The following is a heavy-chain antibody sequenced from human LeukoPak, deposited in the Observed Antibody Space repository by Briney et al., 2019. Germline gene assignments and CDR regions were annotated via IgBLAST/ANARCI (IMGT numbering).Heavy chain of an antibody. CDR2: IYYSGST. CDR1: GGSISSYY. V-gene: IGHV4-59*08. CDR3: ARFYYGSGSYSRWFDP. Sequence: PSGTLSLTCTVSGGSISSYYWSWIRQPPGKGLEWIGYIYYSGSTNYNPSLKSRVTISVDTSKNQFSLKLSSVTAADTAVYYCARFYYGSGSYSRWFDPWGQGTLVTVSS. D-gene: IGHD3-10*01. J-gene: IGHJ5*02.